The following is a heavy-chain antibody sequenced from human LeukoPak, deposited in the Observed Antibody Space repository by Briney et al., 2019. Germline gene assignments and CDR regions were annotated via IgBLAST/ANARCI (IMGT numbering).Heavy chain of an antibody. J-gene: IGHJ1*01. CDR1: GYTFTGYY. Sequence: ASVKVSCKASGYTFTGYYMHWVRQAPGQGLEWMGWINPNSGGTNYAQKFQGRVTMTSDTSISTAYMELRSLRSEDTALYYCARELTSAITTGARNTEYFQHWGQGTLVTVSS. CDR3: ARELTSAITTGARNTEYFQH. V-gene: IGHV1-2*02. CDR2: INPNSGGT. D-gene: IGHD2-2*02.